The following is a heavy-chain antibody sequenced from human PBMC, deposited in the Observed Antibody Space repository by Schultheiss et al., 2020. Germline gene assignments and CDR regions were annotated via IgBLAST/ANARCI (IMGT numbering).Heavy chain of an antibody. Sequence: ASVKVSCKASGYTFTSYGISWVRQAPGQGLEWMGWISAYNGNTNYAQKLQGRVTMTRNTSISTAYMELSSLRSEDTAVYYCARAGFTGVVVPAASRGADAFDIWGKGTMVTVSS. J-gene: IGHJ3*02. CDR2: ISAYNGNT. CDR3: ARAGFTGVVVPAASRGADAFDI. D-gene: IGHD2-2*01. CDR1: GYTFTSYG. V-gene: IGHV1-18*01.